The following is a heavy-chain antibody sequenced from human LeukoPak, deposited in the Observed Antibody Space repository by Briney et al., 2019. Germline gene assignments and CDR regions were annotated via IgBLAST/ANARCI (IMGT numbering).Heavy chain of an antibody. CDR3: ARTRRAAAGTPLDAFDI. CDR2: IRYDGSNK. D-gene: IGHD6-13*01. V-gene: IGHV3-30*02. CDR1: GFTFSSYG. Sequence: GGSLRLSCAASGFTFSSYGMHWVRQAPGKGLEWVAFIRYDGSNKYYADSVKGRFTISRDNAKNSLYLQMNSLRAEDTAVYYCARTRRAAAGTPLDAFDIWGQGTMVTVSS. J-gene: IGHJ3*02.